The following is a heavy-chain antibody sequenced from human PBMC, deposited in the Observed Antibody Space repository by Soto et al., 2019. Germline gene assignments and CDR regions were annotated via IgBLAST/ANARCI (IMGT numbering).Heavy chain of an antibody. D-gene: IGHD3-22*01. CDR1: GGSISSYY. Sequence: SETLSLTCTVSGGSISSYYWSWIRQPPGKGLEWIGYIYYSGSTNYNPSLKSRVTISVDTSKNQFSLKLSSVTAADTAVYYCARTEALVVGQGHWFDPWGQGTLVTVSS. J-gene: IGHJ5*02. V-gene: IGHV4-59*01. CDR2: IYYSGST. CDR3: ARTEALVVGQGHWFDP.